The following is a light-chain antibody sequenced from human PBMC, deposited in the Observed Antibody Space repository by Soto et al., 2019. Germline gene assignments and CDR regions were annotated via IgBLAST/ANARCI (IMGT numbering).Light chain of an antibody. CDR2: DVS. J-gene: IGKJ1*01. CDR1: RSLSSTS. V-gene: IGKV3-20*01. Sequence: EIVLTQSPGTLSLSPGERAALSCRASRSLSSTSLAWYQQRPSPAPRLLIYDVSSRATGIPDRFSGSGSGKYFTLTINRLEPDDFAVYYCQHYGSSPRTFGQGTKVEIK. CDR3: QHYGSSPRT.